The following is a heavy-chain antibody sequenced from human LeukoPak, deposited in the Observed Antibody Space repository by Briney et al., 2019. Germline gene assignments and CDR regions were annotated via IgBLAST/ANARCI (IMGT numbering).Heavy chain of an antibody. J-gene: IGHJ4*02. V-gene: IGHV3-66*02. D-gene: IGHD3-3*01. Sequence: GGSLRLSCVASGFSSNYMSWVRQAPGKGLEWVSVIYSGDSTYYADSVKGRFTISGDISKNTLYLQMNSLRPEDTAVYHCARDLWDATGYWGQGTLVTVSS. CDR1: GFSSNY. CDR3: ARDLWDATGY. CDR2: IYSGDST.